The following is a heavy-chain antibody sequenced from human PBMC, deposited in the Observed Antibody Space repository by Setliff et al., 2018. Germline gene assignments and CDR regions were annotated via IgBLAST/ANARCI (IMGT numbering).Heavy chain of an antibody. CDR2: IYHSGSS. D-gene: IGHD3-16*01. J-gene: IGHJ4*02. CDR3: ARDPGFRSGTWALDN. V-gene: IGHV4-39*07. CDR1: GGSISSRSYY. Sequence: PSETLSLTCTVSGGSISSRSYYWGWIRQPPGKGLEWIGSIYHSGSSYYNPSLRSRVTISIDTSKNQFSLRLTSVTAADTAVYYCARDPGFRSGTWALDNWGQGTLVTVSS.